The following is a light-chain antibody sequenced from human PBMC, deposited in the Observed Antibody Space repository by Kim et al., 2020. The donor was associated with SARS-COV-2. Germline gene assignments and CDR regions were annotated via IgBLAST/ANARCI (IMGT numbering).Light chain of an antibody. CDR3: SSYAGSNNRVV. CDR2: EVS. V-gene: IGLV2-8*01. J-gene: IGLJ2*01. Sequence: QSVTISCTGTSSDVGGYNDVSWYQQHPGKAPKLMIYEVSKRPSGVPDRFSGSKSGNTASLTVSGLQAEDEADYYCSSYAGSNNRVVFGGGTKLTVL. CDR1: SSDVGGYND.